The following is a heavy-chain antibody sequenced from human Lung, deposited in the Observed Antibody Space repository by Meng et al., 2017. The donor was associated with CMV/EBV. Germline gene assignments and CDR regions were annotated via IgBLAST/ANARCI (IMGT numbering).Heavy chain of an antibody. J-gene: IGHJ6*02. Sequence: GASLKISCAASGFTFSSYSMNWVRQAPGKGLEWVSYISSSSSTIYYADSVKGRFTISRDNAKNSLYLQMNSLRAEDTAVYYCARDHCSSTSCYLYYYYYYGMDVWGQGXTVTVSS. CDR1: GFTFSSYS. CDR2: ISSSSSTI. CDR3: ARDHCSSTSCYLYYYYYYGMDV. D-gene: IGHD2-2*01. V-gene: IGHV3-48*04.